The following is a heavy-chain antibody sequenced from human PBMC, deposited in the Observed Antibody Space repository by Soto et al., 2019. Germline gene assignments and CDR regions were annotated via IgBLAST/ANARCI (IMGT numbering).Heavy chain of an antibody. CDR2: MNGDRDNT. CDR3: ARRTIAHWYFDL. V-gene: IGHV1-8*01. J-gene: IGHJ2*01. D-gene: IGHD1-1*01. Sequence: GASVKVSCKASGYTFTSYDINWLRLAPGQGLEWMGWMNGDRDNTGCAQKFQGRLTMTKDTSKSTAYMELSSLTSEDTAVYYCARRTIAHWYFDLWGRGTLVTVSS. CDR1: GYTFTSYD.